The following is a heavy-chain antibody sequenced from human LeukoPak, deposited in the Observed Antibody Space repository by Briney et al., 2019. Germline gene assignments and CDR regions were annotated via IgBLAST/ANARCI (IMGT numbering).Heavy chain of an antibody. CDR3: ARVNHDSITYNWFDP. Sequence: SVKVSCKASGGTFSSYAISWVRQAPGQGLEWMGGIIPIFGTANYAQKFQGRVTVTTDESTSTAYMELSSLRSEDTAVYYCARVNHDSITYNWFDPWGQGTLVTVSS. CDR2: IIPIFGTA. V-gene: IGHV1-69*05. J-gene: IGHJ5*02. D-gene: IGHD1-14*01. CDR1: GGTFSSYA.